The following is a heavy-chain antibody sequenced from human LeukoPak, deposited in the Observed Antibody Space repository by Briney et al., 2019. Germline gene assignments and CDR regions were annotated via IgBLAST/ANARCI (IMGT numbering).Heavy chain of an antibody. D-gene: IGHD5-12*01. CDR1: GFTFSSYW. Sequence: TGGSLSLSCAASGFTFSSYWMHWVRQAPGKGLEWVANIGQDGSEKYYVDSVKGRFTISRDNAKNSLYLQMDSLRAEDTAVYYCARDPTPVASRFDFWGQGTLATVSS. CDR2: IGQDGSEK. CDR3: ARDPTPVASRFDF. J-gene: IGHJ4*02. V-gene: IGHV3-7*01.